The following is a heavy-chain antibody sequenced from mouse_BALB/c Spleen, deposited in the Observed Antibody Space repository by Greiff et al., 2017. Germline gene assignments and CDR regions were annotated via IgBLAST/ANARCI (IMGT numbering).Heavy chain of an antibody. CDR3: ARSGNYGIYYAMDY. Sequence: VQLQQPGAELVKPGASVKLSCKASGYTFTSYWMHWVKQRPGQGLEWIGEINPSNGRTNYNEKFKSKATLTVDKSSSTAYMQLSSLTSEDSAVYYCARSGNYGIYYAMDYWGQGTSVTVSS. V-gene: IGHV1S81*02. CDR2: INPSNGRT. J-gene: IGHJ4*01. CDR1: GYTFTSYW. D-gene: IGHD2-1*01.